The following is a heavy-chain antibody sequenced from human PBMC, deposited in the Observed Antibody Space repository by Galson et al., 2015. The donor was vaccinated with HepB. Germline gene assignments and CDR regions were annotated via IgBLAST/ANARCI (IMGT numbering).Heavy chain of an antibody. Sequence: SLRLSCAASGFTFSSYAMSWVRQAPGKGLEWVSAIRGGGGNTYYADSVTGRFSISRDNSKSTLFLQMNSLRAEDTALYYCATAEGTRGHWYFDLWGRGTLVTVSS. J-gene: IGHJ2*01. D-gene: IGHD3-10*01. CDR3: ATAEGTRGHWYFDL. V-gene: IGHV3-23*01. CDR2: IRGGGGNT. CDR1: GFTFSSYA.